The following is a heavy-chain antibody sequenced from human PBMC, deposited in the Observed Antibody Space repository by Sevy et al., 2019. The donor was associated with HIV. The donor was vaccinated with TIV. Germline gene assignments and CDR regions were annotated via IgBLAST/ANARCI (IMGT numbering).Heavy chain of an antibody. CDR3: AKDGYYYDSSGYPLDV. J-gene: IGHJ6*02. D-gene: IGHD3-22*01. CDR1: GYTLTKLD. CDR2: FDPEDGDT. V-gene: IGHV1-24*01. Sequence: ASVKVSCKVSGYTLTKLDMHWVRQAPGKGLEWMGGFDPEDGDTFYAQKFQGRVTMTEDTSTDTAYMELSSLRSEDTAVYYCAKDGYYYDSSGYPLDVWGQGTTVTVSS.